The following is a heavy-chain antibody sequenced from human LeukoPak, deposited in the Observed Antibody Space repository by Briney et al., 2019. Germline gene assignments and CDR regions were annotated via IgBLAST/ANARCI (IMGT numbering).Heavy chain of an antibody. CDR3: AKGPRGSITIFGVVPQRVDY. CDR1: GFTFSSYS. CDR2: ISSSSSYI. Sequence: PGGSLRLSCAASGFTFSSYSMNWVRQAPGKGLEWVSSISSSSSYIYYADSVKGRFTISRDNAKNSLYLQMNSLRAEDTAVYYCAKGPRGSITIFGVVPQRVDYWGQGTLVTVSS. V-gene: IGHV3-21*04. J-gene: IGHJ4*02. D-gene: IGHD3-3*01.